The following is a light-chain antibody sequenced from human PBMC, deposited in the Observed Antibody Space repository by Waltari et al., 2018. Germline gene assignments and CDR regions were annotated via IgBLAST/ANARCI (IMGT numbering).Light chain of an antibody. CDR2: EVS. CDR1: SNYVGGYGS. V-gene: IGLV2-14*01. CDR3: SSHTATVPHV. Sequence: QSALTPPASVSGSPGQSITISCTGTSNYVGGYGSVSWYQQYPGKAPKLIIYEVSYRPSGISTRFSGSKSGNTASLTISGLQAEDEADYYCSSHTATVPHVFGTGTRVTVV. J-gene: IGLJ1*01.